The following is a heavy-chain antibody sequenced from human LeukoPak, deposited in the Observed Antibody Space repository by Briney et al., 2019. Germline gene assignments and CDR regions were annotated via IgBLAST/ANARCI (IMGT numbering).Heavy chain of an antibody. CDR1: GGSISSSNYY. J-gene: IGHJ6*03. D-gene: IGHD1-26*01. Sequence: SETLSLTCAVSGGSISSSNYYWGWIRQPRGKGLEWIGSMYYSGSTYYNPSLKSRVTMSVDTSKNQFSLKLSSVTAADTAVYCCARVGATNYYHYYYMDVWGKGTTVTVSS. CDR3: ARVGATNYYHYYYMDV. CDR2: MYYSGST. V-gene: IGHV4-39*01.